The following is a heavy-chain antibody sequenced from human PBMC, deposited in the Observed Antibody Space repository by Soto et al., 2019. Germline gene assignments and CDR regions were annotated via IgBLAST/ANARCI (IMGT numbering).Heavy chain of an antibody. J-gene: IGHJ4*02. CDR2: ISGSGHNT. CDR3: AKLRDFVVLPAGILDY. V-gene: IGHV3-23*01. Sequence: EVQLLESGGGLVQPGGSLRLTCAASGFTFSSYAISWIRLSRGKGLEWVSAISGSGHNTYYTPSVKGRFTISRDAFKNTLYLQMNSLRTEDTAMYYCAKLRDFVVLPAGILDYWGPGTLVTVSS. D-gene: IGHD2-8*01. CDR1: GFTFSSYA.